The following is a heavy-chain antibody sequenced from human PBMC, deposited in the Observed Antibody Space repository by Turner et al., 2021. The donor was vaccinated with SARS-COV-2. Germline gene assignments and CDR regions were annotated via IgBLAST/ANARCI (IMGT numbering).Heavy chain of an antibody. V-gene: IGHV4-39*01. CDR3: ARRGDY. J-gene: IGHJ4*02. CDR1: GGSISSYDYY. CDR2: MYYSGTT. Sequence: QLQESGPGVVKPSETLSLTCTVSGGSISSYDYYWDWIRQPPGMGLEWIGSMYYSGTTHYNPSLRGRVTISIDTSKNQFSLMVTSVTATDTAVYYCARRGDYWGQGMLVTVSS. D-gene: IGHD3-16*01.